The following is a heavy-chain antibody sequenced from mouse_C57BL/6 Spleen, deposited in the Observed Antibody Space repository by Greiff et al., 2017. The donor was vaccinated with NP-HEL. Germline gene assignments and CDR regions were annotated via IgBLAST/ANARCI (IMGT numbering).Heavy chain of an antibody. J-gene: IGHJ3*01. Sequence: EVKLVESEGGLVQPGSSMKLSCTASGFTFSDYYMAWVRQVPEKGLEWVANINYDGSSTYYLDSLKSRFIISRDNAKNILYLQMSSLKSEDTATYYCAMYGYDGFAYWGQGTLVTVSA. CDR3: AMYGYDGFAY. D-gene: IGHD2-2*01. CDR1: GFTFSDYY. V-gene: IGHV5-16*01. CDR2: INYDGSST.